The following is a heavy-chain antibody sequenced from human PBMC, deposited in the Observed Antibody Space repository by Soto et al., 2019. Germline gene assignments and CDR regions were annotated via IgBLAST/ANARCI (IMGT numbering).Heavy chain of an antibody. CDR1: GYTFTSYY. D-gene: IGHD2-21*02. V-gene: IGHV1-46*01. CDR3: ARGFVVVTAIKTHFDY. J-gene: IGHJ4*02. Sequence: ASVKVSCKASGYTFTSYYMHWVRQAPGQGLEWMGIINPSGGSTSYAQKFQGRVTMTRDTSTSTVYMELSSLRSEDTAVYYCARGFVVVTAIKTHFDYWGQGTLVTVSS. CDR2: INPSGGST.